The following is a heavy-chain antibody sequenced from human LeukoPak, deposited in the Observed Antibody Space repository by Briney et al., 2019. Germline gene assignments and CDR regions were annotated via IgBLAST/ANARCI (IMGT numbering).Heavy chain of an antibody. CDR1: GFSLSTTRAA. J-gene: IGHJ3*01. Sequence: SGPTLVNPTQTFTLTCNFSGFSLSTTRAAVGWIRQPPGKALEWLAIIYWNDDIRFSPSLRSRLTVTKDTSKNQVVLTMTNVDPVDTATYYCAHRHPNVAAYAFDFWGQGTMVTVSS. V-gene: IGHV2-5*01. D-gene: IGHD2-21*01. CDR3: AHRHPNVAAYAFDF. CDR2: IYWNDDI.